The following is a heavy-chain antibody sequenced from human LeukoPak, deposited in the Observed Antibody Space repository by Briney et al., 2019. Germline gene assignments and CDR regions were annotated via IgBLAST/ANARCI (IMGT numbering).Heavy chain of an antibody. CDR2: MNPNSGNT. D-gene: IGHD3-10*01. J-gene: IGHJ6*03. Sequence: ASVKVSCKASGYTFTSYDINWVRQATGQGLEWMGWMNPNSGNTGYAQKFQGRVTMTRNTSISTAYMELSSLRSEDTAVYYCARGRRARGVPFFRYYYMDVWGKGTTVTVSS. CDR3: ARGRRARGVPFFRYYYMDV. V-gene: IGHV1-8*01. CDR1: GYTFTSYD.